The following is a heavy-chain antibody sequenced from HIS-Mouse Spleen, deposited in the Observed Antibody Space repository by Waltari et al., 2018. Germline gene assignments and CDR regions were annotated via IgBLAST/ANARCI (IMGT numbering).Heavy chain of an antibody. Sequence: EVQLVQSGAEVKKPGESLKISCTGSGYSFTSYWIGWVRQMSGKGLEWMGIIYPGDSDTRYSPSFQGQVTISADKSISTAYLQWSSLKASDTAMYYCARLRYSSSWLEYFQHWGQGTLVTVSS. J-gene: IGHJ1*01. CDR1: GYSFTSYW. CDR2: IYPGDSDT. CDR3: ARLRYSSSWLEYFQH. V-gene: IGHV5-51*03. D-gene: IGHD6-13*01.